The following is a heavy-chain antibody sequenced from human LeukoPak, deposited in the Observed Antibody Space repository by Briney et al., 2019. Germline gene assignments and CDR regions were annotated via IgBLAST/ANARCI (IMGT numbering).Heavy chain of an antibody. V-gene: IGHV3-30*03. CDR2: ISYDGSNK. Sequence: PGGSLRLSCAASGFTFSGYGMSWVRQAPGKGLEWVAVISYDGSNKYYADSVKGRFTISRDNSKNTLYLQMNSLRAEDTAVYYCARTGMGSGSYFVYWGQGTLVTVSS. D-gene: IGHD1-26*01. J-gene: IGHJ4*02. CDR1: GFTFSGYG. CDR3: ARTGMGSGSYFVY.